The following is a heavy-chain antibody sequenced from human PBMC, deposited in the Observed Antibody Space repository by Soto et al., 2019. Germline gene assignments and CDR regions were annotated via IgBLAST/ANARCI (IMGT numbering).Heavy chain of an antibody. CDR1: GVSMHNSHSF. Sequence: LALTCTVSGVSMHNSHSFWGWIRQPPGKGLEFIGNVYYSGGAHYNPSLKSRVAISVDTANNQVSLKMSSVTAADTAVYYCGRVVEGATRHTDFDSWGQGTLVTVSS. V-gene: IGHV4-39*01. D-gene: IGHD2-21*01. J-gene: IGHJ5*01. CDR3: GRVVEGATRHTDFDS. CDR2: VYYSGGA.